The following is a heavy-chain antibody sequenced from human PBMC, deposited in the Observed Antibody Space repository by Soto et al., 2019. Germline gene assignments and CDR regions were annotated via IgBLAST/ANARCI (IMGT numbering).Heavy chain of an antibody. CDR3: ARDLLGVGYTYADV. Sequence: QVQLVQSGAEVKKPGSSVKVSCKASGGTFSNYALISWVRQAPGQGLEWMGGIIPIGATVNYAQKFQGRVTITADESTSTVYMDLGSRRSEDTAVYYCARDLLGVGYTYADVWGQGTTVTVSS. V-gene: IGHV1-69*12. D-gene: IGHD6-25*01. J-gene: IGHJ6*02. CDR2: IIPIGATV. CDR1: GGTFSNYA.